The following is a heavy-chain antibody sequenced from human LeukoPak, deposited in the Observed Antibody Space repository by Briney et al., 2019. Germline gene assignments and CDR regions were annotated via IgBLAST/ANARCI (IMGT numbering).Heavy chain of an antibody. Sequence: GGSLRLSCAASGFTLSSNYMSWVRQAPGKGLEWGSDIYSGGSTYYADSVKGRFTISRDNSKNTLYLQMNSLRAEDTAVYYCAREAVVTAIGYYYYGMDVWGQGTTVTVSS. CDR1: GFTLSSNY. D-gene: IGHD2-21*02. J-gene: IGHJ6*01. V-gene: IGHV3-53*01. CDR3: AREAVVTAIGYYYYGMDV. CDR2: IYSGGST.